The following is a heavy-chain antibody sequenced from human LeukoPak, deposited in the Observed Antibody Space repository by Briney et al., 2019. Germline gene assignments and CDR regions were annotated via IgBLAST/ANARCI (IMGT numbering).Heavy chain of an antibody. V-gene: IGHV3-30*02. CDR3: AKGVSGNSFYLDY. CDR1: GFTFSTDC. Sequence: GGSLRLSCAASGFTFSTDCIHWVRQAPGKRPEWVANINFDGSAKYYADSLKGRFTISRDNSKNTLYLEMNSLRVEDTAVYYCAKGVSGNSFYLDYWGPGTLVTVSS. CDR2: INFDGSAK. D-gene: IGHD1-20*01. J-gene: IGHJ4*02.